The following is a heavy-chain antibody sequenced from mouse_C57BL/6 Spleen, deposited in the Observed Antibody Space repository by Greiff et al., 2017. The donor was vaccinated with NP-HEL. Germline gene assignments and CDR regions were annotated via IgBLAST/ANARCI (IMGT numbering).Heavy chain of an antibody. D-gene: IGHD1-1*01. CDR1: GYTFTSYW. J-gene: IGHJ2*01. V-gene: IGHV1-55*01. CDR3: ASNLLPRSPHFDY. CDR2: IYPGSGST. Sequence: QVQLQQPGAELVKPGASVKMSCKASGYTFTSYWITWVKQRPGQGLEWIGDIYPGSGSTNYNEKFKSKATLTVDTSSSTAYMQRSSLTSEDSAVYYCASNLLPRSPHFDYWGQGTTLTVSS.